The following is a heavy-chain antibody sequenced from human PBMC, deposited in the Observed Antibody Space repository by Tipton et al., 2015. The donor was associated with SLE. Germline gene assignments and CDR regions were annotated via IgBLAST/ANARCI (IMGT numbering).Heavy chain of an antibody. CDR1: GGSFGGYY. CDR3: ARVPPTSTVTTLGDDY. D-gene: IGHD4-11*01. CDR2: INHSGST. J-gene: IGHJ4*02. V-gene: IGHV4-34*01. Sequence: TLSLTCAVYGGSFGGYYWSWIRQPPGKGLEWIGEINHSGSTNYNPSLKSRVTISVDKSKNQFSLKLSSVTVADTAVYYCARVPPTSTVTTLGDDYWGQGTLVTVSS.